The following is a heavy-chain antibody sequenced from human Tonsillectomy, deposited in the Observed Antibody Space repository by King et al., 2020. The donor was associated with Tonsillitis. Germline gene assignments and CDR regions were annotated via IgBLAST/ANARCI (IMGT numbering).Heavy chain of an antibody. D-gene: IGHD5-18*01. V-gene: IGHV3-48*01. CDR2: ISSSSSTI. CDR1: GFTFRSYS. CDR3: ARVMVDTAMVYRVFDY. Sequence: QLVQSGGGLVQPGGSLRLSCAASGFTFRSYSMNWVRQAPGKGLEWVSYISSSSSTIYYADSVKGRFTISRDNAKNSLYLQMNSLRAEDTAVYYCARVMVDTAMVYRVFDYWGQGTLVTVSS. J-gene: IGHJ4*02.